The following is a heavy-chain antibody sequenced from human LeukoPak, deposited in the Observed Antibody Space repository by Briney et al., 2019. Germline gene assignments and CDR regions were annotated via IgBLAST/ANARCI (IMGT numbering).Heavy chain of an antibody. CDR2: ISSSSSYI. CDR1: GFTFSSYA. V-gene: IGHV3-21*01. Sequence: SGGSLRLSCAASGFTFSSYAMHWVRQAPGKGLEWVSSISSSSSYIYYADSVKGRFTISRDNAKNSLYLQMNSLRAEDTAVYYCARDQYGDYGFDYWGQGTLVTVSS. J-gene: IGHJ4*02. D-gene: IGHD4-17*01. CDR3: ARDQYGDYGFDY.